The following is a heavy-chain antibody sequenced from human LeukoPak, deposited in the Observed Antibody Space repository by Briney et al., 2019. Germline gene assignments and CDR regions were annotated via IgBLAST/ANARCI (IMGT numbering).Heavy chain of an antibody. Sequence: ASVKVSCKASGGTFSSYAISWVRQAPGQGLEWMGGIIPIFGTANYAQKFQGRVTITADKSTSTAYMELSSLRSEDTAVYYCASNLGYCSGGSCYATAYYYYYMDVWGKGTTVTVSS. J-gene: IGHJ6*03. CDR2: IIPIFGTA. CDR1: GGTFSSYA. V-gene: IGHV1-69*06. D-gene: IGHD2-15*01. CDR3: ASNLGYCSGGSCYATAYYYYYMDV.